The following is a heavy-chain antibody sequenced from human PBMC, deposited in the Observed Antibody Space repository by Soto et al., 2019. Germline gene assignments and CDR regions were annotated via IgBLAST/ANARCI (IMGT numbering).Heavy chain of an antibody. D-gene: IGHD6-19*01. CDR1: GGTFSSYA. CDR3: XXXXSVAGIPGWFDP. V-gene: IGHV1-69*01. CDR2: IIPIFGTA. J-gene: IGHJ5*02. Sequence: QVQLVQSGAEVKKPGSSVKVSCKASGGTFSSYAISWVRQAPGQGLEWMGGIIPIFGTANYAQKFQGRVTITADESTSTAYMELSSLRSEDTAVXXXXXXXSVAGIPGWFDPWGQGTLVTVSS.